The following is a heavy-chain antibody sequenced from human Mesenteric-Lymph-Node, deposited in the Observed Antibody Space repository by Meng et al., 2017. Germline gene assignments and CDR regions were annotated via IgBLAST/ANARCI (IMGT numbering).Heavy chain of an antibody. V-gene: IGHV3-48*03. CDR2: ITGSGTTI. D-gene: IGHD4-23*01. J-gene: IGHJ3*02. Sequence: GESLKISCAASGFTFSSFEMNWARQAPGKGLEWLSYITGSGTTISYADSVKGRFTISRDNAMSSLYLQMNSLRAEDTAVYYCTTEYYGSNQDAFDIWGQGTVVTVSS. CDR3: TTEYYGSNQDAFDI. CDR1: GFTFSSFE.